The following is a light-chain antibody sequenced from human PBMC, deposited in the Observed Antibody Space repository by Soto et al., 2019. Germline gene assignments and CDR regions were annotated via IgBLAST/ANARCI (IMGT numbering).Light chain of an antibody. Sequence: SYELTQPPSVSVSPGQTASISCSGDKLGEKYACWYQQKPGQSPVLVIYQDKKRPSGIPERFSGSNSGNTATLTISGTQAMDEADYYCQTWDNSTVVFGGGTQLTVL. CDR1: KLGEKY. CDR2: QDK. J-gene: IGLJ2*01. V-gene: IGLV3-1*01. CDR3: QTWDNSTVV.